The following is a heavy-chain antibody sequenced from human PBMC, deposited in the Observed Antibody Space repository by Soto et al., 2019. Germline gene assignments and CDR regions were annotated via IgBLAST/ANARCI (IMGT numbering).Heavy chain of an antibody. J-gene: IGHJ4*02. CDR2: IYYSGST. CDR3: AREGGYEGGVDS. CDR1: GGSISSGGYY. Sequence: QVQLQESGPGLVKPSQTLSLTCTVSGGSISSGGYYWSWIRQHPGKGLEWIGYIYYSGSTYYNPSHKSRVIISVDTSKSQFSLKVTSVTAADTAVYYCAREGGYEGGVDSWGQGTLVTVSS. V-gene: IGHV4-31*03. D-gene: IGHD5-12*01.